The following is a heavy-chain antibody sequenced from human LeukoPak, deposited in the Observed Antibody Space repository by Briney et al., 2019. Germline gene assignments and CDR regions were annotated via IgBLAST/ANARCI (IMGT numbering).Heavy chain of an antibody. D-gene: IGHD2-2*01. Sequence: SETLSLTCAVYGVSFSGYYWIWIRQPPGKGLEWTGEINHSGSTNYNPSLKSRVTISVDTSKNQFSLKLSSVTAADTAVYYCARGDIVVVPARKGWFDPWGQGTLVTVSS. V-gene: IGHV4-34*01. CDR1: GVSFSGYY. CDR3: ARGDIVVVPARKGWFDP. J-gene: IGHJ5*02. CDR2: INHSGST.